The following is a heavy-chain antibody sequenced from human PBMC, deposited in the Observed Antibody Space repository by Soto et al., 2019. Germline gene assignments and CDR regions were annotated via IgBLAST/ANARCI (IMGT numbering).Heavy chain of an antibody. Sequence: QLQLQESGAGLVKPSQNLSLTCAVSGGSISSGGYSWTWTRQPPGKGLEWIGHIYHSGSTDYNPTLNFLVTISADRSENLFSLMLNSVTAAETDMYYCARISDVWGKVTTCTVSS. J-gene: IGHJ6*04. V-gene: IGHV4-30-2*01. CDR2: IYHSGST. CDR1: GGSISSGGYS. CDR3: ARISDV.